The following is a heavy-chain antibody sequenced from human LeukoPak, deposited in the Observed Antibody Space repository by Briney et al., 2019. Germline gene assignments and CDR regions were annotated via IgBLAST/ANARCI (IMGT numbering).Heavy chain of an antibody. D-gene: IGHD5-12*01. CDR2: IYYSGST. V-gene: IGHV4-59*06. Sequence: SETLSLTCTVSGGFISTYYWSWIRQPPGKGLEWIGYIYYSGSTYYNPSLKSRVTISVDTSKNQFSLKLSSVTAADTAVYYCARGIVATPPDYWGQGTLVTVSS. CDR3: ARGIVATPPDY. CDR1: GGFISTYY. J-gene: IGHJ4*02.